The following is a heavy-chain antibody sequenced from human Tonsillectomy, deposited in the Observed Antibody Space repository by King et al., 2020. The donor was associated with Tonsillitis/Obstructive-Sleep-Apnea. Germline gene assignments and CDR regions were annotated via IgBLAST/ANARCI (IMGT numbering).Heavy chain of an antibody. CDR3: AKVNHHDFWSGYFDY. V-gene: IGHV3-23*04. CDR2: ISGSGVST. CDR1: GFTFSSYA. J-gene: IGHJ4*02. D-gene: IGHD3-3*01. Sequence: VQLVESGGGLVQPGGSLRLSCAASGFTFSSYAMSWVRQAPGKGLEWVSGISGSGVSTYYADSVKGRFTISRDNSKNTLYLQMNSLRAEDTAVYFCAKVNHHDFWSGYFDYWGQGTLVTVSS.